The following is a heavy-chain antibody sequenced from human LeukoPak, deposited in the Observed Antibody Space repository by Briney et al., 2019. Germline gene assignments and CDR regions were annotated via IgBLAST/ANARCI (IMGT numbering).Heavy chain of an antibody. V-gene: IGHV3-15*05. J-gene: IGHJ1*01. CDR1: GLAFNNAW. Sequence: GGSLRLSCAASGLAFNNAWMTWVRQAPGKGLEWVGRIKSKTDGGATDYAAPVQGRFTISRDDSKNTLYLQMNSVKTEDTAVYYCTPLTYHYDSSGYYYVGYFQHWGQGTLVTVSS. D-gene: IGHD3-22*01. CDR2: IKSKTDGGAT. CDR3: TPLTYHYDSSGYYYVGYFQH.